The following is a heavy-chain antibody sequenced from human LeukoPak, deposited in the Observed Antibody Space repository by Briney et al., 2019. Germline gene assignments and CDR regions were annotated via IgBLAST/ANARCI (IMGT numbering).Heavy chain of an antibody. CDR1: GFSFSTYA. J-gene: IGHJ4*02. V-gene: IGHV3-23*01. CDR3: AKWRATFGVDANDY. CDR2: LNGRGINT. Sequence: GGSLRLSCAASGFSFSTYAMAWVRQAPGKGLEWVSALNGRGINTYYADSVKGRFTISRDNSKNTLYLQMNSLRAEDTAVYYCAKWRATFGVDANDYWGQGTLVTVSS. D-gene: IGHD3-3*01.